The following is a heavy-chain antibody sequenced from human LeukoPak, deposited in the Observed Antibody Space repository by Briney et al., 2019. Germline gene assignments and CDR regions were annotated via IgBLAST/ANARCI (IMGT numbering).Heavy chain of an antibody. CDR2: ISSSSSYI. CDR1: GFTFSSYS. CDR3: ARDGPYYDSSGYYYGY. Sequence: GGSLRLSCAASGFTFSSYSMNWVRQAPGTGLEWVSSISSSSSYIYYADSVKGRFTISRDNAKNSLYLQMNSLRAEDTAVYYCARDGPYYDSSGYYYGYWGQGTLVTVSS. V-gene: IGHV3-21*01. D-gene: IGHD3-22*01. J-gene: IGHJ4*02.